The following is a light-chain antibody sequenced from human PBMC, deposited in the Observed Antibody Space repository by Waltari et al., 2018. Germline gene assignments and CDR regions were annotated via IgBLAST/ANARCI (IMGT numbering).Light chain of an antibody. CDR3: QQLNSYQWT. CDR2: AAS. CDR1: QGISNY. Sequence: IQLTQSPSSLSASVGDRVTITCRASQGISNYLAWYQQKPGKAPKLLIYAASTLQSGVPVRFSDSGSGTDFTLTISSLQPEDFATYYCQQLNSYQWTFGQGTKVEIK. J-gene: IGKJ1*01. V-gene: IGKV1-9*01.